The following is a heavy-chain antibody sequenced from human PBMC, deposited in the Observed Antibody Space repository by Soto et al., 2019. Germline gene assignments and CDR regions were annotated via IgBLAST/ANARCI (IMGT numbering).Heavy chain of an antibody. Sequence: QVQLVESGGGVVQPGRSLRLSCAASGFTFSSYGMHWVRQAPGKGLEWVAVIWYDGSNKYYADSVKGRFTISRDNSKNTLYLQMNSLRVEDTAVYYCARDVAYDILTGYYPEFTFDYWGQGTLVTVSS. D-gene: IGHD3-9*01. CDR3: ARDVAYDILTGYYPEFTFDY. J-gene: IGHJ4*02. CDR1: GFTFSSYG. CDR2: IWYDGSNK. V-gene: IGHV3-33*01.